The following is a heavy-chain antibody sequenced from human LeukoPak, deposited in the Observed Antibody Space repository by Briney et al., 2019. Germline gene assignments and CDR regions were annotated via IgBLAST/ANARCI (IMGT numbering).Heavy chain of an antibody. Sequence: SVKVSCKASGGTLSSYAISWVRQAPGQGLEWMGGIIPIFGTANYAQKFQGRVTITADESTSTAYMELSSLRSDDTAVYYCARVGYDSSGYRIDYWGQGTLVTVSS. D-gene: IGHD3-22*01. CDR3: ARVGYDSSGYRIDY. V-gene: IGHV1-69*13. CDR2: IIPIFGTA. CDR1: GGTLSSYA. J-gene: IGHJ4*02.